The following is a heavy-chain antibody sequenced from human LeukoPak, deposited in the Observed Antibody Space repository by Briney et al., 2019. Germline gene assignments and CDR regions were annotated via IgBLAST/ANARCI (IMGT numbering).Heavy chain of an antibody. V-gene: IGHV5-51*01. CDR2: IHPGDSDT. CDR1: GYSFTSYW. J-gene: IGHJ4*02. D-gene: IGHD6-19*01. CDR3: ARVGPDSSGWLDY. Sequence: GESLKISGKGSGYSFTSYWIGWVRQMPGKGLEYMGIIHPGDSDTRYSPSFQGQVTISADKSISTAYLQWSSLKASDTAMYYCARVGPDSSGWLDYWGQGTLVTVSS.